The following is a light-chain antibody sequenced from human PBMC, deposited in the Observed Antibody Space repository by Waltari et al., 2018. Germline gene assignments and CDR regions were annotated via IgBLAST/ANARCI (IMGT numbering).Light chain of an antibody. CDR3: QQYGSSIMYT. V-gene: IGKV3-20*01. CDR1: QSLTKRY. J-gene: IGKJ2*01. Sequence: VLTKSPGTLSLSPGDRATLSCRASQSLTKRYLAWYQQKPGQAPRLLIYGTSSRAAGIPDRFSGSGSGTDFTLTISRLEPEDSAVYYCQQYGSSIMYTFGQGTKLEIK. CDR2: GTS.